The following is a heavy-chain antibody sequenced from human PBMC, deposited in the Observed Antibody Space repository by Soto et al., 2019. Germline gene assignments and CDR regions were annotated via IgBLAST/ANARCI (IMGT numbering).Heavy chain of an antibody. CDR2: ISYDGSNK. J-gene: IGHJ4*02. CDR1: GFTFSSYG. Sequence: SLRLSCAASGFTFSSYGMHWVRQAPGKGLEWVAVISYDGSNKYYADSVKGRFTISRDNSKNTLYLQMNSLRAEDTAVYYCAKELEAGYSSSWYAAVYWGQGTLVPVSS. D-gene: IGHD6-13*01. V-gene: IGHV3-30*18. CDR3: AKELEAGYSSSWYAAVY.